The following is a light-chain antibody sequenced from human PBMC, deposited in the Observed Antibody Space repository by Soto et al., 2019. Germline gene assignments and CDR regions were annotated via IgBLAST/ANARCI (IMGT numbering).Light chain of an antibody. J-gene: IGKJ1*01. CDR1: QSVNSNY. CDR2: GAS. V-gene: IGKV3-20*01. CDR3: QQYGSSPPT. Sequence: EIVLTQSPGTLSLSPGERATLSCRASQSVNSNYLAWYRRKPGQAPSLLIYGASTRATGIPARFSGSGSGTDLTLTITRLEPEDFAVYYCQQYGSSPPTFGQGTKVEIK.